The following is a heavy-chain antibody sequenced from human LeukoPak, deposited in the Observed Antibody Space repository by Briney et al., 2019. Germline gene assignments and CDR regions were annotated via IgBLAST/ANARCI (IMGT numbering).Heavy chain of an antibody. Sequence: PSETLSLTCAVSGYSISSGYYWGWIRQPPGKGLEWIGSIYRSGSTYYNPSLKSRVTISVDTSKNQFSLKLSSVTAADTAVYYCARDWGLGSHLYYFDYWGQGTLVTVSS. D-gene: IGHD1-26*01. CDR2: IYRSGST. CDR1: GYSISSGYY. V-gene: IGHV4-38-2*02. J-gene: IGHJ4*02. CDR3: ARDWGLGSHLYYFDY.